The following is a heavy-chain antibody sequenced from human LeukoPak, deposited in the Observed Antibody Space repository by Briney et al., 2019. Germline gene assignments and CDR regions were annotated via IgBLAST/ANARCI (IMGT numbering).Heavy chain of an antibody. V-gene: IGHV3-33*01. J-gene: IGHJ4*02. CDR1: GFTFSRYG. CDR2: IWDDGSNK. D-gene: IGHD5-18*01. CDR3: ARDSGRYNYGPYHY. Sequence: PGRSLRLSCAASGFTFSRYGMHRVRQAPGKGLEWVAFIWDDGSNKDYEDSVKGRFTISRDNSKNTLYLQMNSLIVEDTAIYYCARDSGRYNYGPYHYWGQGILVTVSS.